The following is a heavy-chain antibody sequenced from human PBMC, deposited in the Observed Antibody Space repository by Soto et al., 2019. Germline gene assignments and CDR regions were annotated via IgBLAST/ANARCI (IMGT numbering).Heavy chain of an antibody. CDR3: GRGGQHRKASYNYEMDV. D-gene: IGHD6-13*01. Sequence: QVQLVQSGAEVKKPGSSVKVSCKASGGTFSSYSISWVRQAPGQGLEWMGGSIPIFRTADYAQKFQGRVTITADESTSTVYMELRSLRSEDTAVYYCGRGGQHRKASYNYEMDVWGQGTTVTVSS. V-gene: IGHV1-69*01. CDR2: SIPIFRTA. CDR1: GGTFSSYS. J-gene: IGHJ6*01.